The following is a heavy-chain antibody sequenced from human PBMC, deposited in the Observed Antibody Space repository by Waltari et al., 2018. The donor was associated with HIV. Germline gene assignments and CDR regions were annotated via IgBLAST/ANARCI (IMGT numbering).Heavy chain of an antibody. CDR1: GDSMKTPY. Sequence: VQLRESGPRLVKPSETLSLVCNVSGDSMKTPYWHWIRQSPEKGLEWIGYFYYSGSSNYNSGSTTYNPSLQSRVTISVARSKNQVSLRLRAVTAADTGVYFCARGNCHLGSCLLVAFPFDFWGQGIPVVVSS. D-gene: IGHD5-12*01. J-gene: IGHJ3*01. V-gene: IGHV4-59*11. CDR2: FYYSGSSNYNSGST. CDR3: ARGNCHLGSCLLVAFPFDF.